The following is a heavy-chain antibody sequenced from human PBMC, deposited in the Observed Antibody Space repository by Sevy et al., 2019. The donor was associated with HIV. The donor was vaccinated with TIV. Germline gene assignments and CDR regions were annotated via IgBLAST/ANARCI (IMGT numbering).Heavy chain of an antibody. J-gene: IGHJ3*02. D-gene: IGHD3-22*01. CDR2: ISAYNGNT. Sequence: SVKVSCKASGYTFTSYGISWVRQAPGQGLEWMGWISAYNGNTNYAQKLQGRVTMTTDTSTSTAYMELRSLRSDDTAVYCCARDPNYYDSSGYRRFDIWGQGTMVTVSS. V-gene: IGHV1-18*01. CDR1: GYTFTSYG. CDR3: ARDPNYYDSSGYRRFDI.